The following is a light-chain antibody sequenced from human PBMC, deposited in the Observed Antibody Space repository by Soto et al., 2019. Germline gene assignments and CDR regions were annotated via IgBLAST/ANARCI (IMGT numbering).Light chain of an antibody. CDR2: QVT. Sequence: QSALTQSASASGSPGQSITISCTGTDNDVGGYDFVSWYQQHPGRAPKLLIHQVTIRLSGISSRFSGSKSGNTASLTITGLQPEDEAMYFCCSHSTSIAWVFGGGTKLTVL. V-gene: IGLV2-14*01. CDR1: DNDVGGYDF. J-gene: IGLJ3*02. CDR3: CSHSTSIAWV.